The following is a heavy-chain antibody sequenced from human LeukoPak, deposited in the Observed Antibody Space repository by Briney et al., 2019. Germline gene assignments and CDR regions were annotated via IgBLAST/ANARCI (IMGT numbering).Heavy chain of an antibody. CDR3: ARGSGSYPYYFDY. CDR2: FYYSGST. Sequence: PSETLSLTCTVSGGSISNYYWSWIRQPPGKGLEWIGYFYYSGSTNYNPSLKSRATISVDTSKNQFSLKLSSVTAADTAVYYCARGSGSYPYYFDYWGQGTLVTVSS. J-gene: IGHJ4*02. CDR1: GGSISNYY. D-gene: IGHD3-10*01. V-gene: IGHV4-59*01.